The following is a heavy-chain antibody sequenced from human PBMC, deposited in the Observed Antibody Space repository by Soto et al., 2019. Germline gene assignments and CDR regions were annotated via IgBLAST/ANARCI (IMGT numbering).Heavy chain of an antibody. CDR3: AKSEGDLEILQTTVTTFWGPFHI. J-gene: IGHJ3*02. CDR2: ISWNSGSR. D-gene: IGHD4-17*01. V-gene: IGHV3-9*01. CDR1: GFTFDDYA. Sequence: EVQLVESGGGLVQPGRSLRLSCAASGFTFDDYAMHWVRQVPGKGPEWVSGISWNSGSRGYAESVRGRFTISRDNAKNSLYLQMNSLRAEDTALYYCAKSEGDLEILQTTVTTFWGPFHIWGQGTMVTVSS.